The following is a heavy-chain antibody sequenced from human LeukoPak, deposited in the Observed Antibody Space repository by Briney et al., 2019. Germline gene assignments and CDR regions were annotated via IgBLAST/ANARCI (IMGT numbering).Heavy chain of an antibody. CDR3: ARDCHSSSCFDY. CDR2: ITNSGATT. D-gene: IGHD6-13*01. V-gene: IGHV3-23*01. Sequence: GGSLRLSCAASGFTFRSYAMSWVRQAPGRGLEWVSAITNSGATTYYADSVKGRFTLSRDNSKNTLYLQMNSLRAEDTAVYYCARDCHSSSCFDYWGQGTLVTVSS. CDR1: GFTFRSYA. J-gene: IGHJ4*02.